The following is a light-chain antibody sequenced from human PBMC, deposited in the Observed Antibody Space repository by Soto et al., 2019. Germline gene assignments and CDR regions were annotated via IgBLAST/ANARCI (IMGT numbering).Light chain of an antibody. Sequence: QSALTQPASVSGSPGQSITISCTGTTSDVGLFTYVSWYQHHPGKAPKLIIYEVTNRPSGVSSRFSGSKSGNTASLTISGLQAEDEADYYCSSYTSSSTLVFGTVTQLTVL. J-gene: IGLJ1*01. CDR2: EVT. CDR3: SSYTSSSTLV. CDR1: TSDVGLFTY. V-gene: IGLV2-14*01.